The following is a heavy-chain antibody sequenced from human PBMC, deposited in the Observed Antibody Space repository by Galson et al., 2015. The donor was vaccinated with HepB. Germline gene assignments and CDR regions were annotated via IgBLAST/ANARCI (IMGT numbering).Heavy chain of an antibody. J-gene: IGHJ3*02. D-gene: IGHD1-26*01. CDR3: ARDRGIVGATRDDAFDI. Sequence: SVKVSCKASGGTFSSYAISWVRQAPGQGLEWMGGIIPIFGTANYAQKFQGRVTITADESTSTAYMELSSLRSEDTAVYYCARDRGIVGATRDDAFDIWGQGTMVTVSS. CDR1: GGTFSSYA. V-gene: IGHV1-69*13. CDR2: IIPIFGTA.